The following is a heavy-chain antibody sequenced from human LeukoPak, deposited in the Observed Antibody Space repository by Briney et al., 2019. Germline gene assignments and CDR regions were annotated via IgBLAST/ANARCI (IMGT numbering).Heavy chain of an antibody. CDR2: ISSSGSTI. J-gene: IGHJ4*02. CDR3: ARGSKSYGDYIKSRIHYFDY. Sequence: GGSLRLSCAASGFTFSSYEMNWVRQAPGKGLEWVSYISSSGSTIYYADSVKGRFTISRDNSKNTPYLQMNSLRAEDTAVYYCARGSKSYGDYIKSRIHYFDYWGQGTLVTVSS. CDR1: GFTFSSYE. V-gene: IGHV3-48*03. D-gene: IGHD4-17*01.